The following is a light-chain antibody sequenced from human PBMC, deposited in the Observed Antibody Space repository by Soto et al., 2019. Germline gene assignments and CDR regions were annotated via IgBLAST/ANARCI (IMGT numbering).Light chain of an antibody. CDR3: LPNYKYWT. J-gene: IGKJ1*01. V-gene: IGKV1-5*03. CDR2: KAS. CDR1: QSISSW. Sequence: ASVRDRVNITFRASQSISSWLAWYQQKPGKAPKLLIYKASSLESGVPSMFSGNEAITESSLASGFLLPRYFATNCPLPNYKYWTSAHGTKVDIK.